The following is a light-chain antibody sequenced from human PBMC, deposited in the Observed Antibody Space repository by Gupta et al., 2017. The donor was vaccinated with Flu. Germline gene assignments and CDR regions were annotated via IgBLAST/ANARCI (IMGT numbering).Light chain of an antibody. Sequence: GKTASITCGGTNIGAESVRWYQQKPGQAPVLIVYDDRVRPSGIPERFSGSNSGNTATLTIDRVEAGDEADYHCQVWISTTDHWVFGGGTKLTVL. J-gene: IGLJ3*02. CDR1: NIGAES. CDR3: QVWISTTDHWV. CDR2: DDR. V-gene: IGLV3-21*03.